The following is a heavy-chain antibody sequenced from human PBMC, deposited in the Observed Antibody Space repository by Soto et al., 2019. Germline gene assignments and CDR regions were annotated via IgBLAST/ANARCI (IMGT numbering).Heavy chain of an antibody. CDR1: GYSFVTHW. Sequence: GESLKISCEGSGYSFVTHWIGWVRQMPGKGLEWIGIIYPYGSETTYSPAFQGHVTISADKSTNTAYLQWSSLKASDTAIYYCARISPSYHYFYYGMDVWGQGTTVTVSS. V-gene: IGHV5-51*06. D-gene: IGHD3-3*01. CDR3: ARISPSYHYFYYGMDV. J-gene: IGHJ6*02. CDR2: IYPYGSET.